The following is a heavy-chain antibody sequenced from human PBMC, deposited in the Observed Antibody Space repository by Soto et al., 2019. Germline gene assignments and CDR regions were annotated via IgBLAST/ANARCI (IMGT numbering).Heavy chain of an antibody. Sequence: SETLSLTCTVSGGSISSYYWSWVRQPPGKGLEWIAYIYYTGSTNYNPSLKSRVTLSADTSKNQFSLKLSSVTAADTAMYYCARVDSSGSYFDSWGQGTLVTVSS. D-gene: IGHD3-22*01. CDR2: IYYTGST. V-gene: IGHV4-59*01. CDR3: ARVDSSGSYFDS. CDR1: GGSISSYY. J-gene: IGHJ4*02.